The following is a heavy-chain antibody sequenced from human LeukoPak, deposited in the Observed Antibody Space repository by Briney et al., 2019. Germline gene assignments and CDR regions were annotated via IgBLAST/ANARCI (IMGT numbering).Heavy chain of an antibody. CDR3: ARVRSPQQWWLTRSPGYYFDY. Sequence: QAGGSLRLSCAASGFTFSIYSMNWVRQAPGKGLEWVSYISSSGSTIYYADSVKGRFTISRDNAKNSLYLQMNSLRAEDTAVYYCARVRSPQQWWLTRSPGYYFDYWGQGTLVTVSS. D-gene: IGHD2-15*01. J-gene: IGHJ4*02. CDR1: GFTFSIYS. V-gene: IGHV3-48*04. CDR2: ISSSGSTI.